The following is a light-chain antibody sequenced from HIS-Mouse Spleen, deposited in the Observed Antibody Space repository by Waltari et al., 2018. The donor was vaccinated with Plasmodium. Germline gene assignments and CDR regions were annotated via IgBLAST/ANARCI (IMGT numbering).Light chain of an antibody. J-gene: IGLJ2*01. CDR1: SLRSYY. CDR3: NARDSSGNHLV. CDR2: GKN. V-gene: IGLV3-19*01. Sequence: SSELTQDPAVSVALGQTVRITCQGDSLRSYYASWYQQKPGQAPVLVIYGKNNRPSGFPAPFSGSSSGNTASLTITGAQAEDEADYYCNARDSSGNHLVFGGGTKLTVL.